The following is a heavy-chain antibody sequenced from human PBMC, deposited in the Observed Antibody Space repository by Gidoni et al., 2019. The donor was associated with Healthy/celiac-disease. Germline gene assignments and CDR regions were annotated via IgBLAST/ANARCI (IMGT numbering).Heavy chain of an antibody. CDR2: SRNSGDIT. CDR1: GSTFSNDA. Sequence: ESGGGSVQPGGSRRLSCAATGSTFSNDAMSWARTAPGKGLELISVSRNSGDITYYAASVKGLFTISQDNFKHMQYLEMNTLRADDPAIYSCAKDRAPEGSYFDYWGQGTLVTVSS. CDR3: AKDRAPEGSYFDY. J-gene: IGHJ4*02. V-gene: IGHV3-23*01.